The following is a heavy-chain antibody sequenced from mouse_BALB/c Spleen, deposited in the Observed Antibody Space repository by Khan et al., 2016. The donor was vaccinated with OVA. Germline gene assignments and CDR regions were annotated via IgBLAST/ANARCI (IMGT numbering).Heavy chain of an antibody. J-gene: IGHJ2*01. CDR2: INPRSGYT. D-gene: IGHD2-5*01. CDR1: GYTFSNYW. Sequence: QVQLKESGAELAKPGVSVKMSCKASGYTFSNYWIHWVKQRPGQGLEWIGYINPRSGYTYYNQTFNDKATLTTDKSSSTAYMQLSSLTSEDSGVYYCGRDSIDYWGQGTTVTVSS. CDR3: GRDSIDY. V-gene: IGHV1-7*01.